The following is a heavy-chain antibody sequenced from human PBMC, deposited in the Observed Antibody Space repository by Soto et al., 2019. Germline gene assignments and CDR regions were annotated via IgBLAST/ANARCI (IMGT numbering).Heavy chain of an antibody. CDR1: GFTFSSYG. CDR3: AGGELFDS. D-gene: IGHD3-16*01. J-gene: IGHJ5*01. CDR2: IWYDGSNK. Sequence: QVQLVESGGGVVQPGRSLRLSCAASGFTFSSYGMHWVRQAPGKGLEWVAVIWYDGSNKYYADSVKGRFTISRDNSKNSVYLQMNSVRAEDTAVYYCAGGELFDSWGQGTLVTVSS. V-gene: IGHV3-33*01.